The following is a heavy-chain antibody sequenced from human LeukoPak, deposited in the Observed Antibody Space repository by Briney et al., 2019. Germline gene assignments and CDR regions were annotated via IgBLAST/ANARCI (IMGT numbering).Heavy chain of an antibody. CDR3: ARVPYSSSLYNWFDP. Sequence: SQTLSLTCTVSGGSISSGSYYWSWIRQPAGKGLEWIGRIYTSGSTNYNPSLKSRVTISVDTSKNKFSLTLSSVTAADTAVYYCARVPYSSSLYNWFDPWGQGTLVTVSS. J-gene: IGHJ5*02. D-gene: IGHD6-6*01. CDR2: IYTSGST. V-gene: IGHV4-61*02. CDR1: GGSISSGSYY.